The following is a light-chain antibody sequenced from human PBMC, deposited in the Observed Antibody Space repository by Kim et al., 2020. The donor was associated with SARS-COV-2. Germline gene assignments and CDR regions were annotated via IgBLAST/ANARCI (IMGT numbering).Light chain of an antibody. CDR2: GKN. CDR3: NSRDSNDNVV. J-gene: IGLJ2*01. V-gene: IGLV3-19*01. CDR1: SLRSYY. Sequence: SSELTQDPAVSVASGQTVRITCQGDSLRSYYATWYQQKPGQAPILVIYGKNNRPSGIPDRFSGSSSGNTASLTITGTQAGDEADYYCNSRDSNDNVVFGGGTQLTV.